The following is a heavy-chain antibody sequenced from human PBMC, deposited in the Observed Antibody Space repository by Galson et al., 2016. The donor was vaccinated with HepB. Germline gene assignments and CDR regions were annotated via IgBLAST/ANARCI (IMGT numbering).Heavy chain of an antibody. CDR3: ARDVGAAPFDF. CDR1: GFTFSSSG. CDR2: IWRDGSNE. V-gene: IGHV3-33*01. J-gene: IGHJ4*02. Sequence: SLRLSCAASGFTFSSSGMHWVRQAPGKGLEWVAVIWRDGSNENYADSVKGRFTISRDNSRNTLYLQMNSLIVEDTAVYYCARDVGAAPFDFWGQGTLVTVSS. D-gene: IGHD1-26*01.